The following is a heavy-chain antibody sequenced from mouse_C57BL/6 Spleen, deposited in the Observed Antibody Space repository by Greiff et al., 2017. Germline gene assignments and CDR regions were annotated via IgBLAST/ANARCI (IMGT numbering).Heavy chain of an antibody. CDR3: ARDGPYSNTQNAIDY. V-gene: IGHV5-4*01. J-gene: IGHJ4*01. Sequence: EVKLMESGGGLVKHGGSLKLSCAASGFTFSSYAMSWVRQTPEKRLEWVATISDGGSYTYYPENVKGPFTITRDNAKNNLYMQMSHLKSEDTAMYDCARDGPYSNTQNAIDYWGQGTSVTVSS. CDR2: ISDGGSYT. D-gene: IGHD2-5*01. CDR1: GFTFSSYA.